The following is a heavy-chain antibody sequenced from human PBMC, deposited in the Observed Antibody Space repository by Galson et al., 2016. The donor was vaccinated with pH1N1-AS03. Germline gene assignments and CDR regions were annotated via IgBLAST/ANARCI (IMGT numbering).Heavy chain of an antibody. V-gene: IGHV4-59*08. J-gene: IGHJ4*02. CDR3: ERQNGHRLLWAD. CDR1: SGSISGYY. Sequence: SETLSLTCSVSSGSISGYYWSWIRQHPGKGLAWIGYISYTGMPNYNPSLKSRVTISVDTSKNQFSLKLSSVTAADTAIYYCERQNGHRLLWADWGQGTLVTVSS. D-gene: IGHD2-8*01. CDR2: ISYTGMP.